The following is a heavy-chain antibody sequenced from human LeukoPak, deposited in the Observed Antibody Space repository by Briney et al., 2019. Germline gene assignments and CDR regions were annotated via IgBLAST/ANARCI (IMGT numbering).Heavy chain of an antibody. CDR1: GYTFTSYY. D-gene: IGHD3-22*01. J-gene: IGHJ3*02. CDR2: INPSGGST. CDR3: ARLASSPYHYGSGGRNEAFDI. V-gene: IGHV1-46*01. Sequence: ASVKVSCKASGYTFTSYYMHWVRQAPGQGLEWMGIINPSGGSTSYAQKFQGRVTMTRDTSTSTVYMELSSLRSEDTAVYYCARLASSPYHYGSGGRNEAFDIWGQGTMVTVSS.